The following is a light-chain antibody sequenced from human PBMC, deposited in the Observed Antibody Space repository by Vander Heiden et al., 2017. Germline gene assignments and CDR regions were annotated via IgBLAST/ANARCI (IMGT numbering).Light chain of an antibody. CDR3: QQSYSTHAIT. CDR1: QSISSY. V-gene: IGKV1-39*01. J-gene: IGKJ5*01. CDR2: AAS. Sequence: DIHMTHSPPSLSASVGDRVTITCRASQSISSYLNWYQQKPGKDPKLLIYAASSLQSGVPSRFSGSGSETDFTLTISSLQTEDFATYYCQQSYSTHAITFGQGTRLEIK.